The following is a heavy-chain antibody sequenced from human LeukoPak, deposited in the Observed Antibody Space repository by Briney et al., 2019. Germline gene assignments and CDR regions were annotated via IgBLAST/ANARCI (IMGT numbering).Heavy chain of an antibody. Sequence: ASVKVSCKASGYTFTGYYMHWVRQAPGQGLEWMGWINPNSGGTNYAQKFQGRVTMTRDTSISTAYMELSRLRSDDTAVYYCARDTTSEYDILTGYYNVGGFDPWGQGTLVTVSS. D-gene: IGHD3-9*01. CDR1: GYTFTGYY. J-gene: IGHJ5*02. V-gene: IGHV1-2*02. CDR3: ARDTTSEYDILTGYYNVGGFDP. CDR2: INPNSGGT.